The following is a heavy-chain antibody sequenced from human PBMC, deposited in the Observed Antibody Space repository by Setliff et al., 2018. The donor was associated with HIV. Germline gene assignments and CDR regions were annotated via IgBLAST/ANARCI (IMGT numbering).Heavy chain of an antibody. Sequence: SETLSLTCTVSGGSISSGGYYWGWIRQPPGKGLEWIGSIYYSGNTYYNPSLNSRVTISEDTSRNQFSLRLTSVTASDTAIYYCARVPTSSWYVTTQRTKEYFYHWGQGTLVTVSS. CDR3: ARVPTSSWYVTTQRTKEYFYH. D-gene: IGHD6-13*01. J-gene: IGHJ1*01. CDR1: GGSISSGGYY. CDR2: IYYSGNT. V-gene: IGHV4-39*07.